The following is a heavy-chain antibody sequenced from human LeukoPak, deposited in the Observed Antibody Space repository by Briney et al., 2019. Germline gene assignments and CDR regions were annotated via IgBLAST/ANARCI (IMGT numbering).Heavy chain of an antibody. D-gene: IGHD1-26*01. CDR1: GFTFSSYW. Sequence: GGSLRPSCAASGFTFSSYWMSWVRQAPGKGLVWVANIKQDGSEKYYVDSVKGRFTISRDNAKNSLYLQMNSLRAEDTAVYYCARYKYSGDYYYYYMDVWGKGTTVTVSS. J-gene: IGHJ6*03. CDR2: IKQDGSEK. CDR3: ARYKYSGDYYYYYMDV. V-gene: IGHV3-7*01.